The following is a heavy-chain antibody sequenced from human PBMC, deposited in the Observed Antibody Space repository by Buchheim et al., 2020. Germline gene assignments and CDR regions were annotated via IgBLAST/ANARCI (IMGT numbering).Heavy chain of an antibody. CDR2: INPSGGST. J-gene: IGHJ5*02. CDR3: ARDRGITMIVFDP. V-gene: IGHV1-46*01. D-gene: IGHD3-22*01. Sequence: QVQLVQSGAEVKKPGASVKVSCKASGYTFTSYYMHWVRQAPGQGLEWMGIINPSGGSTGYAQKFQGRVIMTRDTSTRTAYMELSSLRSEDTAVYYCARDRGITMIVFDPWGQGTL. CDR1: GYTFTSYY.